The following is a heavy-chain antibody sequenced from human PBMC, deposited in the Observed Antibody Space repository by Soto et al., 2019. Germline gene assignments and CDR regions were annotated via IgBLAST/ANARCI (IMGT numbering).Heavy chain of an antibody. CDR1: GYTFTDYY. V-gene: IGHV1-2*02. Sequence: QVHLVQSGAEVKKPGDSVKVSCKASGYTFTDYYIHWVRQAPGQGLEWMAWINPISGGTNYAQKFQGRVTMTRDTSITTTYMELSRLTSDDTAVYYCARDSVAYCSRTRCYGQGYFDYWGQGALVTVSS. CDR2: INPISGGT. CDR3: ARDSVAYCSRTRCYGQGYFDY. J-gene: IGHJ4*02. D-gene: IGHD2-2*01.